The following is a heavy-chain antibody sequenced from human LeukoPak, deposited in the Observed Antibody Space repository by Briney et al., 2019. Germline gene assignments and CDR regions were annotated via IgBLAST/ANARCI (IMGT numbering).Heavy chain of an antibody. CDR1: GGTFSSYA. J-gene: IGHJ6*03. Sequence: EASVKVSCKASGGTFSSYAISWVRQAPGQGLEWMGGINTNTGNPTYAQGFTGRYVFSFDTSVSMAYLQITSLTAEDTAIYYCARSRRVVVPSSLNAADDYYYYMDVWGKGTTVTVSS. D-gene: IGHD2-21*02. CDR3: ARSRRVVVPSSLNAADDYYYYMDV. CDR2: INTNTGNP. V-gene: IGHV7-4-1*04.